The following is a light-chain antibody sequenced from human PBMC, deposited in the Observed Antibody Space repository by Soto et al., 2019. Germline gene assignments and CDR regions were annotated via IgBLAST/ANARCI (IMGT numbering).Light chain of an antibody. J-gene: IGKJ2*01. V-gene: IGKV1-39*01. Sequence: DIQMTQSPSSLSAYVGDRVSITCRASQNIGSYLNWYQQKPGKAPEILIYAASRLQSGVPSRFIGGGSGTHFALTITSLQPEDFATYYCQQTNSMPKSFGQGTKLELK. CDR1: QNIGSY. CDR2: AAS. CDR3: QQTNSMPKS.